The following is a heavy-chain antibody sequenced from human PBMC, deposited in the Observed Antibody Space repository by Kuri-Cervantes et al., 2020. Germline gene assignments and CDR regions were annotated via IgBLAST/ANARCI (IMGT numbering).Heavy chain of an antibody. D-gene: IGHD6-6*01. J-gene: IGHJ6*02. CDR1: GLTVSSNY. CDR3: ARDRVAARLYYYYGMDV. V-gene: IGHV3-66*01. CDR2: IYSGGST. Sequence: GGSLRLSCAASGLTVSSNYMSWVRQAPGKGLEWVSIIYSGGSTCYADSVKGRFTISRDNSKNTLYLQMNSLRAEDMAVYYCARDRVAARLYYYYGMDVWGQGTTVTVSS.